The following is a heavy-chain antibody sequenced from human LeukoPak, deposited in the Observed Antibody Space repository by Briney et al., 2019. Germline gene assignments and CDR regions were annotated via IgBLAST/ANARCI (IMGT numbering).Heavy chain of an antibody. Sequence: SGTLSLICAVSGGSISSSNWWSWVRQPPGKGLEWIGEIYHSGSTNYNPSLKSRVTISVDKSKNQFSLKLSSVTAADTAVYYCARGGYGSGSYRDYWGQGTLVTVSS. J-gene: IGHJ4*02. V-gene: IGHV4-4*02. CDR1: GGSISSSNW. CDR2: IYHSGST. D-gene: IGHD3-10*01. CDR3: ARGGYGSGSYRDY.